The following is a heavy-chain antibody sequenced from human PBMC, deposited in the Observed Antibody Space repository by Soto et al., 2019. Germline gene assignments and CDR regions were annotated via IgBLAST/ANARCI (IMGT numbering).Heavy chain of an antibody. D-gene: IGHD2-2*01. Sequence: QVQLVESGGGVVQPGRSLRLSCAASGFTFSSYAMHWVRQAPGKGLEWVAVISYDGSNKYYADSVKGRFTISRDNSKNTLYLQMNSLRAEDTAVYYCARDLRPIRGRVVPAAKAPRARDYYYYGMDVWGQGTTVTVSS. J-gene: IGHJ6*02. CDR2: ISYDGSNK. CDR1: GFTFSSYA. CDR3: ARDLRPIRGRVVPAAKAPRARDYYYYGMDV. V-gene: IGHV3-30-3*01.